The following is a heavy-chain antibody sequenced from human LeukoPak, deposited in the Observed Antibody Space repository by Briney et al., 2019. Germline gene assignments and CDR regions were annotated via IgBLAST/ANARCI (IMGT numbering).Heavy chain of an antibody. CDR1: GFTFKSYA. D-gene: IGHD5-12*01. CDR3: ARDGVATYDCQPDY. V-gene: IGHV3-23*01. J-gene: IGHJ4*02. CDR2: ITGSGSNT. Sequence: GGSLRLSCAASGFTFKSYALTWVRQAPGKGLEWVSGITGSGSNTYYADSVKGRFTMSRDNSKNTLYLQMNGLRAEDTAVYYCARDGVATYDCQPDYWGQGTLVTVSS.